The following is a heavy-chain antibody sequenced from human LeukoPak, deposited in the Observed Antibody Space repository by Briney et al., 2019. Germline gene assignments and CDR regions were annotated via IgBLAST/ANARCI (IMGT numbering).Heavy chain of an antibody. J-gene: IGHJ4*02. CDR3: VRGGGDSGDFDY. CDR2: VYPIDSDT. D-gene: IGHD2-21*02. CDR1: GFLFTDYW. Sequence: GESLKISCKGSGFLFTDYWIGWVRLMPGKGMEWMAIVYPIDSDTRYTPSFEGQVTTSADRSISSAYLQLRSLQASDTAMYYCVRGGGDSGDFDYWGQGTLVTVSS. V-gene: IGHV5-51*01.